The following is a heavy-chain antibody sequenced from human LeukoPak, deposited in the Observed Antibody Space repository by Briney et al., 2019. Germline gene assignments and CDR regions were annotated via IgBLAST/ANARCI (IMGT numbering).Heavy chain of an antibody. V-gene: IGHV3-23*01. Sequence: PGGSLRLSCAASGFTFSSYAMSWVRQAPGKGLEWVSAISGSGGSTYYADSVKGRLTISRDNSKNTLYLQMNSLRAEDTAVYYCAKPAPVGCSSTSCYQAFDIWGQGTMVTVSS. J-gene: IGHJ3*02. CDR2: ISGSGGST. CDR3: AKPAPVGCSSTSCYQAFDI. CDR1: GFTFSSYA. D-gene: IGHD2-2*01.